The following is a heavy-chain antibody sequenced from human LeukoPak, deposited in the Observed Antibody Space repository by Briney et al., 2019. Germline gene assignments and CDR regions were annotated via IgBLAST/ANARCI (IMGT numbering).Heavy chain of an antibody. V-gene: IGHV3-7*01. Sequence: GGSLRLSCAASGFTFSSYWMSWVRQAPGKGLEWVANIKQDGSEKYYVDSVKGRFTISRDNAKNSLYLQMNSLRAEDTAVYYCARDVDYVWGSYRRDAFDIWGQGTMVTVSS. J-gene: IGHJ3*02. CDR2: IKQDGSEK. CDR3: ARDVDYVWGSYRRDAFDI. D-gene: IGHD3-16*02. CDR1: GFTFSSYW.